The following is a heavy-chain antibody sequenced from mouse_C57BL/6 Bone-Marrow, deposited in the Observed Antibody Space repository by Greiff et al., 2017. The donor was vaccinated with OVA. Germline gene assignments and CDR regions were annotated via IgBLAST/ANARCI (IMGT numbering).Heavy chain of an antibody. J-gene: IGHJ1*03. Sequence: QVQLQQPGAELVKPGASVKLSCKASGYTFTSYWMQWIGEIDPSDSYTNYNQKFKGKATLTVDTSSSTAYMQLSSLTSEDSAVYYCARDYDYDVWYFDVWGTGTTVTVSS. V-gene: IGHV1-50*01. CDR2: IDPSDSYT. CDR1: GYTFTSYW. CDR3: ARDYDYDVWYFDV. D-gene: IGHD2-4*01.